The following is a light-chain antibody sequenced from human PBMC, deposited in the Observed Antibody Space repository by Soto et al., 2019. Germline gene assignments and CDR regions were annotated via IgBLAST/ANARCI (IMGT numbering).Light chain of an antibody. Sequence: EIVLTQSPATLSLSPGERATLSCRASQSVSSYLAWYQQKPGQAPRLLIYDASNRATGIPARFSGSGSGTDFTLNISSLEPEDFAVYCCQQRSNWPPLYTFGQGTKVDIK. V-gene: IGKV3-11*01. CDR3: QQRSNWPPLYT. CDR2: DAS. J-gene: IGKJ2*01. CDR1: QSVSSY.